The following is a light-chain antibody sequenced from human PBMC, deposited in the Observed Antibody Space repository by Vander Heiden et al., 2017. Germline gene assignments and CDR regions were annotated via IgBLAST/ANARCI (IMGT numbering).Light chain of an antibody. CDR3: AAWDDSLNGLV. V-gene: IGLV1-44*01. CDR1: SSNIGSNT. J-gene: IGLJ2*01. CDR2: SNN. Sequence: SVLPQPPSASGTPGQRVTISCSGSSSNIGSNTVNWYQQLPGTAPKLLIYSNNQRPSGVPDRFSGSKSGTSASLAISGLQSEDEADYYCAAWDDSLNGLVFGGGTKLTVL.